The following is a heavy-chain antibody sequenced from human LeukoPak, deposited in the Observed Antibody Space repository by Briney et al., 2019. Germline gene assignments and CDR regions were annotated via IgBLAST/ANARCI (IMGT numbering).Heavy chain of an antibody. CDR3: ARDWGQDFGGYYDILTGYFDY. Sequence: GGSLRLSCAASGFTFSDYYMSWIRQAPGKGLEWVSYISSSGSTIYYADSVKGRFTISRDNAKNSLYLQMNSLRAEDTAVYYCARDWGQDFGGYYDILTGYFDYWGQETLVTVSS. CDR2: ISSSGSTI. V-gene: IGHV3-11*01. J-gene: IGHJ4*02. D-gene: IGHD3-9*01. CDR1: GFTFSDYY.